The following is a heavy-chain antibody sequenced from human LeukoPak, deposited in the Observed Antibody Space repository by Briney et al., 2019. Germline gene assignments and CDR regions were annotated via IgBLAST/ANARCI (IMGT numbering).Heavy chain of an antibody. CDR2: INTYNGNT. CDR1: GYTFTSHD. CDR3: ARDWEHVGPDY. Sequence: GASVKVSCKASGYTFTSHDISWVRQAPGQGLEWMGWINTYNGNTNYAQNLQGRVTMTADTSTNTAYLELRSLRSDDTAMYYCARDWEHVGPDYWGQGTLVIVFS. J-gene: IGHJ4*02. V-gene: IGHV1-18*01. D-gene: IGHD1-26*01.